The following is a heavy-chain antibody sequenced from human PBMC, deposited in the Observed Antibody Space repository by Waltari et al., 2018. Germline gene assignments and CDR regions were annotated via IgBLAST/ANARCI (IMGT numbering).Heavy chain of an antibody. V-gene: IGHV4-38-2*02. CDR1: GYSISSGYY. Sequence: QVQLQESGPGLVKPSETLSLTCAVSGYSISSGYYWGWIRQPPGKGLEGIGSIYHSGGTYYNPSLKSRVTISVDTSKNQFSLKLSSVTAADTAVYYCARDKPDYDFWSGSPYYYYGMDVWGQGTTVTVSS. D-gene: IGHD3-3*01. J-gene: IGHJ6*02. CDR3: ARDKPDYDFWSGSPYYYYGMDV. CDR2: IYHSGGT.